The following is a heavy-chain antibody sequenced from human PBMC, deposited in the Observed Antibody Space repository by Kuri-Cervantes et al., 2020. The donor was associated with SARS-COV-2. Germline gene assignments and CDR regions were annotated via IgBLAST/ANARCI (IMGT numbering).Heavy chain of an antibody. Sequence: ESLKISCAVYGGSFSGYYWSWIRQPPGKGLEWIGEINHSGSTNYNPSLKSRVTISVDTSKNQFSLKLSSVTAADTAVYYCAIGRGVRGVPLGQFDYWGQGTLVTVSS. CDR2: INHSGST. D-gene: IGHD3-10*01. CDR3: AIGRGVRGVPLGQFDY. J-gene: IGHJ4*02. V-gene: IGHV4-34*01. CDR1: GGSFSGYY.